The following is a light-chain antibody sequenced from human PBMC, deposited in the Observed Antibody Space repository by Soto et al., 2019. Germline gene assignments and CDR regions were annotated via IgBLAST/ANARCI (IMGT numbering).Light chain of an antibody. CDR1: TSDVGGYNF. J-gene: IGLJ3*02. V-gene: IGLV2-14*01. CDR2: EVT. Sequence: QSALTQPASVSGSPGQSITTSCTGTTSDVGGYNFVSWYQQFPGKAPKLMIYEVTNRPSGVSNRFSGSKSGNTASLTISGLQAEDEADYYCSSYVSSSTWVFGGGTKLTVL. CDR3: SSYVSSSTWV.